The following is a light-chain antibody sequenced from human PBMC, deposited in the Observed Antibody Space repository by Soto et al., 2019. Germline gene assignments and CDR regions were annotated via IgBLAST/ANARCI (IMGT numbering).Light chain of an antibody. CDR2: GAS. V-gene: IGKV3-15*01. Sequence: EIVMTQCPATLSVSPGERATLSCRASQSVSRNLAWYQQKPGQAPRLLIYGASTRATGIPARFSGSGSGTEFTLTISSLQSEDFAVYYCQQYNNWPRTFGQGTKVEIK. CDR3: QQYNNWPRT. J-gene: IGKJ1*01. CDR1: QSVSRN.